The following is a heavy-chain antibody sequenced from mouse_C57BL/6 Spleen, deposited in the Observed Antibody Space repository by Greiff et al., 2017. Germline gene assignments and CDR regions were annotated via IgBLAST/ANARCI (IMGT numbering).Heavy chain of an antibody. Sequence: VMLVESGPGLVAPSQSLSITCTASGFSLTSYGVDWVRQPPGKGLEWLGVILGGGSTNYNSALMSRLSISKDNSKSQVFFKMNSLHTTDTAMCFCSRRGDYWYFAYWGTGTPVTVSS. CDR2: ILGGGST. J-gene: IGHJ1*03. CDR3: SRRGDYWYFAY. V-gene: IGHV2-9*01. CDR1: GFSLTSYG.